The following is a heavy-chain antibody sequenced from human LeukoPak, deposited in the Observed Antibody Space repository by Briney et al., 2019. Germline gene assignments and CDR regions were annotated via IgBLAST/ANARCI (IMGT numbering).Heavy chain of an antibody. CDR2: IYYSGST. V-gene: IGHV4-59*08. D-gene: IGHD6-13*01. Sequence: SETLSLTCTVSGGSISSYYWSWIRQPPGKGLEWIGYIYYSGSTNYNPSLKSRVTISVDTSKNQFSLKLSSVTAADTAVYYCARCIAAAGRTFDIWGQGTMVIVSS. CDR1: GGSISSYY. J-gene: IGHJ3*02. CDR3: ARCIAAAGRTFDI.